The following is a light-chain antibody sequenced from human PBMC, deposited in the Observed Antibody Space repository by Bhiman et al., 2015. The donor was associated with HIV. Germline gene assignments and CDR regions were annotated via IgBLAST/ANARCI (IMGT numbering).Light chain of an antibody. CDR2: DVS. Sequence: QSALTQPASVSGSPGQSITISCTGTSSNIGNYNYVSWYQHHPGKVPKLMIYDVSKRPSGVSNRFSGSKSGNTASLTISGLQAEDEADYYCSSYTISTTRVFGTGTKVTVL. V-gene: IGLV2-14*03. J-gene: IGLJ1*01. CDR1: SSNIGNYNY. CDR3: SSYTISTTRV.